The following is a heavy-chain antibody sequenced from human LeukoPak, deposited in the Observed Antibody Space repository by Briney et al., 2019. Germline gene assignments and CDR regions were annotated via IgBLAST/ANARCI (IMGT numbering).Heavy chain of an antibody. V-gene: IGHV1-58*01. Sequence: GASVKVSCKASGFTFTSSAVQWVRQARGQRLEWIGWIVVGSGNTNYAQKFQERVTITRDMSTSTAYMELSSLRSEDTAVYYCARDRYSGYDYGTQGYFDYWGQGTLVTVSS. D-gene: IGHD5-12*01. CDR3: ARDRYSGYDYGTQGYFDY. CDR2: IVVGSGNT. CDR1: GFTFTSSA. J-gene: IGHJ4*02.